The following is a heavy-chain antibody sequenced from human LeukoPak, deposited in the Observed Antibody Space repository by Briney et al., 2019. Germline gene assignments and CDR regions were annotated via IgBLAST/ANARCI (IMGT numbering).Heavy chain of an antibody. CDR1: GFTFSSYA. CDR3: AKDGPGGSYYGY. CDR2: ISGSGGST. V-gene: IGHV3-23*01. D-gene: IGHD1-26*01. J-gene: IGHJ4*02. Sequence: GGSLRLSCAASGFTFSSYAVSWVRQAPGKGLEWVSAISGSGGSTYYADSVKGRFTISRDNSKNTLYLQMNSPRAEDTAVYYCAKDGPGGSYYGYWGQGTLVTVS.